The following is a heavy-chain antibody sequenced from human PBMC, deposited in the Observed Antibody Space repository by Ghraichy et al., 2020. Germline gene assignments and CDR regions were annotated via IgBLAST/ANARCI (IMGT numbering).Heavy chain of an antibody. CDR1: GFTFRDHY. CDR3: VREGQALGKSGFDV. D-gene: IGHD6-25*01. Sequence: GESLNISCAASGFTFRDHYMSWIRQAPGKGLEWVSLISRKGRDTNYAESVRGRFTISRDDAKSSLYLQLNALSAEDTAVYYCVREGQALGKSGFDVWGQGTLVTVSS. CDR2: ISRKGRDT. J-gene: IGHJ5*02. V-gene: IGHV3-11*06.